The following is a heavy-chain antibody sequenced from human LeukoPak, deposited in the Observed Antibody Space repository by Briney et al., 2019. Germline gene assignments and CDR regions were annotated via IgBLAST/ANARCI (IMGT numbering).Heavy chain of an antibody. Sequence: SQTLSLTCTVSGGSISSGDFYWSWIRQHPGKGLEWIGYIYYSGTTYYSPSLKSRATISLDTSKNQFSLKLSSVTAADTAVYYCARREGIIASADFFDYWGQGTLVTVSS. CDR3: ARREGIIASADFFDY. CDR1: GGSISSGDFY. D-gene: IGHD6-13*01. V-gene: IGHV4-31*03. J-gene: IGHJ4*02. CDR2: IYYSGTT.